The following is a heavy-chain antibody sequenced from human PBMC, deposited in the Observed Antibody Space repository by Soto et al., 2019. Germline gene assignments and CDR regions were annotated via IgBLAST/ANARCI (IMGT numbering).Heavy chain of an antibody. CDR1: GVPISSYY. D-gene: IGHD4-17*01. J-gene: IGHJ4*02. Sequence: SETLSLTCTVSGVPISSYYWSWIRQPPGKGLGWIGYIYYSGSTNYNPSLKSRVTISVDTSKNQFSLKLSSVTAADTAVYYCARQPTTVTTGYWGQGTLVTVSS. V-gene: IGHV4-59*08. CDR3: ARQPTTVTTGY. CDR2: IYYSGST.